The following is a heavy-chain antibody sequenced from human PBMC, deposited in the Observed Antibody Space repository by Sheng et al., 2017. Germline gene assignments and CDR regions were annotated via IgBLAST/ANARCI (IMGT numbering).Heavy chain of an antibody. CDR2: IFYSGSTY. CDR3: ARDGTGGSADWYFDL. D-gene: IGHD2-8*02. Sequence: QLRLQESGPGLVKPSETLSLTCTVSGGSISSSSYYWGWIRQPPGKGLEWIGSIFYSGSTYYYNPSLKSRLTISVDTSKNQFSLKLRSVTAADTAVYYCARDGTGGSADWYFDLWGRGTLVHCLL. J-gene: IGHJ2*01. CDR1: GGSISSSSYY. V-gene: IGHV4-39*07.